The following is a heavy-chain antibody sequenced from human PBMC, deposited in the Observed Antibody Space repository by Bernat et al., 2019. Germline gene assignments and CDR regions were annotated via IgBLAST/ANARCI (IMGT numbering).Heavy chain of an antibody. D-gene: IGHD2-21*02. V-gene: IGHV4-34*01. CDR2: INHSGST. CDR3: ARGRGGDCSLDY. J-gene: IGHJ4*02. Sequence: QVQLQQWGAGLLKPSETLSLTCAVYGGSFSGYYWSWIRQPPGKGLEWIGEINHSGSTNYNPSLKSRVTISVDTSKNQSSLKLSSVTAADTAVYYCARGRGGDCSLDYWGQGTLVTVSS. CDR1: GGSFSGYY.